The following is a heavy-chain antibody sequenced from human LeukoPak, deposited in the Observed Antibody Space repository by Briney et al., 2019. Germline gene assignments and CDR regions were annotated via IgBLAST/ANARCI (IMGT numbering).Heavy chain of an antibody. J-gene: IGHJ4*02. D-gene: IGHD3-22*01. CDR3: ARDQEIVVVMITFDY. CDR1: GFTFSSYA. V-gene: IGHV3-30-3*01. CDR2: ISYDGSNK. Sequence: PGRSLRLSCAASGFTFSSYAVHWVRQAPGKGLEWVAVISYDGSNKYYADSVKGRFTISRDNSKNTLYLQMNSLRAEDTAVYYCARDQEIVVVMITFDYWGQGTLVTVSS.